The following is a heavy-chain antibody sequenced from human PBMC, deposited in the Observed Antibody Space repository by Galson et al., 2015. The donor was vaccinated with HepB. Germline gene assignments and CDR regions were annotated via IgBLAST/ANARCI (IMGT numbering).Heavy chain of an antibody. V-gene: IGHV1-69*04. J-gene: IGHJ5*02. D-gene: IGHD2-2*01. Sequence: SVKVSCKASGGTFSGYAISWVRQAPGQGLEWMGRIIPILGIANYAQKFQGRVTITADKSTSTAYMELSSLRSEDTAVYYCARDCGGTDLVVPAAMRGNWFDPWGQGTLVTVSS. CDR2: IIPILGIA. CDR3: ARDCGGTDLVVPAAMRGNWFDP. CDR1: GGTFSGYA.